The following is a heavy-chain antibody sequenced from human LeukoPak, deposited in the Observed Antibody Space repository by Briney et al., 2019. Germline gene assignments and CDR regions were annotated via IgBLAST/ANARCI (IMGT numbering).Heavy chain of an antibody. V-gene: IGHV3-7*01. CDR1: GLTVSSNY. CDR2: IKQDGSEK. CDR3: ARGGGGSGWYRGNWFDP. J-gene: IGHJ5*02. D-gene: IGHD6-19*01. Sequence: PGGSLRLSCAVSGLTVSSNYMSWVRQAPGKGLEWVANIKQDGSEKYYVDSVKGRFTISRGNAKNSLYLQMNSLRAEDTAVYYCARGGGGSGWYRGNWFDPWGQGTLVTVSS.